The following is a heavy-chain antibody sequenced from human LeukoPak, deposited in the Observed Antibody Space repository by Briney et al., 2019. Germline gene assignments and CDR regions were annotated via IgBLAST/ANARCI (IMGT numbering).Heavy chain of an antibody. Sequence: GGSLRLSCAASGFTFSTNSMGWVRQTLGKGLEWVANIKPDGSDRFYVDSVRGRFTISRDNAKNSLFPQMNSLRAEDTAVYYCVRAGIHGWNGGQGTLVSVSS. D-gene: IGHD1-1*01. V-gene: IGHV3-7*01. CDR3: VRAGIHGWN. J-gene: IGHJ4*02. CDR1: GFTFSTNS. CDR2: IKPDGSDR.